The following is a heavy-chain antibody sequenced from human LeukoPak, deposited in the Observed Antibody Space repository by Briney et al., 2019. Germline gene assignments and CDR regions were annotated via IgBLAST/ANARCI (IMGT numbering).Heavy chain of an antibody. V-gene: IGHV3-20*04. D-gene: IGHD1-26*01. CDR2: INWNGGST. Sequence: PGGSLRLSCAASGFTFDDYGMSWVRQAPGKGLEWVSGINWNGGSTGYADSVKGRFTISRDNAKNSLYLQVNSLRAEDTALYYRARLGVGATRDAFDIWGQGTMVTVSS. J-gene: IGHJ3*02. CDR3: ARLGVGATRDAFDI. CDR1: GFTFDDYG.